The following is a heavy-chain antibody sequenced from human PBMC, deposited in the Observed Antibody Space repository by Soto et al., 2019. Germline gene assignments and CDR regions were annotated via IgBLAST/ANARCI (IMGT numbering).Heavy chain of an antibody. CDR3: ARDHSSGWGIMIDY. CDR2: ISYDGSNK. CDR1: GFTFSSYA. Sequence: GGSLRLSCAASGFTFSSYAMHWVRQAPGKGLEWVAVISYDGSNKYYADSVKGRFTISRDNSKNTLYLQMNSLRAEDTAVYYCARDHSSGWGIMIDYWGQGTLVTVSS. D-gene: IGHD6-19*01. V-gene: IGHV3-30-3*01. J-gene: IGHJ4*02.